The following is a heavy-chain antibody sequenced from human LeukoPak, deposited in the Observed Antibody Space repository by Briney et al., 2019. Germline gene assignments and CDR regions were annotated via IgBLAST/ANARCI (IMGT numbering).Heavy chain of an antibody. CDR3: TTKEPSTSGWSY. CDR2: IKEDGSEK. D-gene: IGHD6-19*01. V-gene: IGHV3-7*01. Sequence: GGSLRLSCTASGFTFNRDWTAWVRQAPGKGLEWVANIKEDGSEKNYVDSVKGRFTISRDNAENSVYLQMNDLRVEDTGVYYCTTKEPSTSGWSYWGQGTVVTVSS. J-gene: IGHJ4*02. CDR1: GFTFNRDW.